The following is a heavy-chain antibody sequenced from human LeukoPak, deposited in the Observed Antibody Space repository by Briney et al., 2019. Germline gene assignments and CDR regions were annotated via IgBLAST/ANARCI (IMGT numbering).Heavy chain of an antibody. D-gene: IGHD3-22*01. CDR3: ARGDYFDSSGYYSDGYYSDC. CDR1: GGSFSGYY. Sequence: PSETLSLTCAVYGGSFSGYYWSWIRQPPGKGLEWIGEINHSGSTNYNPSLKSRVTISVDTSKNQFSLKLSSVTAADTAVYYCARGDYFDSSGYYSDGYYSDCWGQGTLVTVSS. CDR2: INHSGST. V-gene: IGHV4-34*01. J-gene: IGHJ4*02.